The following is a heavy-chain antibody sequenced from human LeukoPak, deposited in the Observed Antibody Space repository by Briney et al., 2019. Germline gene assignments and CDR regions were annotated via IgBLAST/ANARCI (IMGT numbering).Heavy chain of an antibody. CDR2: IWYDGSNK. CDR3: ARDLYGDYMGFDY. V-gene: IGHV3-33*01. CDR1: GFTFSSYG. D-gene: IGHD4-17*01. J-gene: IGHJ4*02. Sequence: GGSLRLSCAAPGFTFSSYGMHWVRQAPGKGLEWVAVIWYDGSNKYYADSVKGRFTISRDNSKNTLYLQMNSLRAEDTAVYYCARDLYGDYMGFDYWGQGTLVTVSS.